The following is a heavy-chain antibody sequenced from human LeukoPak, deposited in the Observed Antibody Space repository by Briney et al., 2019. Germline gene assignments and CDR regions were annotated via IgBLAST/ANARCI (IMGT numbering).Heavy chain of an antibody. Sequence: PSETLSLTCTVSGGSIRNYFWTWIRQPPGKGLEWIGYVYYSGSTNYNYNPSLKSRVSISVDTSKSQFSLKLTSVTAADTAIYYCASGRYCGGTSCYPNWFDPWGQGTLVTVSS. CDR2: VYYSGSTNY. D-gene: IGHD2-2*01. CDR1: GGSIRNYF. J-gene: IGHJ5*02. CDR3: ASGRYCGGTSCYPNWFDP. V-gene: IGHV4-59*01.